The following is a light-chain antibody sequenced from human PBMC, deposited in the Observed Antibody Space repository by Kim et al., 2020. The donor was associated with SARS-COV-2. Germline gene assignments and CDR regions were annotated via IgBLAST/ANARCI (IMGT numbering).Light chain of an antibody. V-gene: IGKV1-16*01. CDR3: QQYAGYPRT. Sequence: CASVGDRVIITCRASQGIANNVAWFQQKPGKAPKSLVYAASSLESGVPSRFSGSGSGTDFILTISSLQPEDYATYYCQQYAGYPRTFGQGTKLEI. CDR2: AAS. CDR1: QGIANN. J-gene: IGKJ2*01.